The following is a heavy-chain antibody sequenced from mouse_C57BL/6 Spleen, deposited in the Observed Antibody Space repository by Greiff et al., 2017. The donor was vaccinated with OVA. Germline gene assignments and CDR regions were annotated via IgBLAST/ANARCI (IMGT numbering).Heavy chain of an antibody. D-gene: IGHD2-4*01. CDR1: GYAFSSYW. Sequence: QVHVKQSGAELVKPGASVKISCKASGYAFSSYWMNWVKQRPGKGLEWIGQIYPGDGDTNYNGKFKGKATLTADKSSSTAYMQLSSLTSEDSAVYFCARTGDYEWDYWGQGTTLTVSS. V-gene: IGHV1-80*01. CDR3: ARTGDYEWDY. J-gene: IGHJ2*01. CDR2: IYPGDGDT.